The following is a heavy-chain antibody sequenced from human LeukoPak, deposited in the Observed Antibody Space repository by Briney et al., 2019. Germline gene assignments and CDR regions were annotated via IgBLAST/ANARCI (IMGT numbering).Heavy chain of an antibody. D-gene: IGHD2-2*01. Sequence: PSETLSLTCAVYSASFRNYYWSWIRQTPGKGLEWIGEIDHSGSTNYHPSLGSRVTISLDTSKNQSSLKLTSVTAADTAVYYCARSGTYQYSSTSDYWGQGTLVSVSS. CDR3: ARSGTYQYSSTSDY. CDR1: SASFRNYY. V-gene: IGHV4-34*01. J-gene: IGHJ4*02. CDR2: IDHSGST.